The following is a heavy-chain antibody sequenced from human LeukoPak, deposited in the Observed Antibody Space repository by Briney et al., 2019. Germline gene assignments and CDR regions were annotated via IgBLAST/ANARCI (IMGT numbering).Heavy chain of an antibody. J-gene: IGHJ3*02. V-gene: IGHV1-8*01. CDR2: MNPNSGNT. Sequence: GASVKVSCKASGYTFTSYDTNWVRQATGQGLEWMGWMNPNSGNTGYAQKFQGRVTMTRNTSISTAYMELSSLRSEDTAVYYCARYCSGGSCYWKNAFDIWGQGTMVTVSS. D-gene: IGHD2-15*01. CDR3: ARYCSGGSCYWKNAFDI. CDR1: GYTFTSYD.